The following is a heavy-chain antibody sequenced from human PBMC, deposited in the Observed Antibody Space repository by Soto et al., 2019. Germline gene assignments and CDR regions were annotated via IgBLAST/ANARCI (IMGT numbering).Heavy chain of an antibody. J-gene: IGHJ5*02. CDR2: IIPIFGTA. Sequence: QVQLVQSGAEVKKPGSSVKVSCKASGGTFSSYAISWVRQAPGQGLEWMGGIIPIFGTANYEQKFEVRVTITADESTSTSDRELSSLSSEDTAVSYCAGGDFYVDYLFSWFDPWGQGTLVTVSS. CDR3: AGGDFYVDYLFSWFDP. V-gene: IGHV1-69*01. CDR1: GGTFSSYA. D-gene: IGHD4-17*01.